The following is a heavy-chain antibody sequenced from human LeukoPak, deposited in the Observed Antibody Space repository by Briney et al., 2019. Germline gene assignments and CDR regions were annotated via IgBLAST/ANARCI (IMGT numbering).Heavy chain of an antibody. D-gene: IGHD3-10*01. Sequence: PSETLSLTCSVSGDSISSNYWSWMRQSPGKGLEWIGYIYYSGSTNYNPSLKSRVTISVDTSKNQFSLKLSSVTAADTAVYYCARVYYGSGSFRFDPWGQGTLVTVSS. V-gene: IGHV4-59*01. CDR1: GDSISSNY. CDR2: IYYSGST. CDR3: ARVYYGSGSFRFDP. J-gene: IGHJ5*02.